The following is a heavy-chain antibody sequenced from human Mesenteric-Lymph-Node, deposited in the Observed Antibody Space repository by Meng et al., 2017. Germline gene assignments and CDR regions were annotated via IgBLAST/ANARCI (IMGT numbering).Heavy chain of an antibody. V-gene: IGHV4-34*01. D-gene: IGHD6-6*01. CDR1: GGSFSGYY. J-gene: IGHJ5*02. CDR3: ARDSLEYSSSNWFDP. Sequence: GSLRLSCAVYGGSFSGYYWSWIRQPQGKGLEWIGEINHSGSTNYNPSLKSRVTISVDTSKNQFSLKLSSVTAADTAVYYCARDSLEYSSSNWFDPWGQGTLVTVSS. CDR2: INHSGST.